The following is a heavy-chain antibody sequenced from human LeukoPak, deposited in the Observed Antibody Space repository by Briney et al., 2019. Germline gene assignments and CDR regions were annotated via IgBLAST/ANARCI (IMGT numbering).Heavy chain of an antibody. D-gene: IGHD3-10*01. Sequence: PSETLSLTCTVSGGSISNSGHYWVWIRQPPGKGLEWIGTITNTGGTYSNPSLKSRVTISVDTSKNQFSLKLSSVTAADTAVYYCARFCPVRGVITWGQGTLVTVSS. CDR1: GGSISNSGHY. V-gene: IGHV4-39*07. CDR2: ITNTGGT. J-gene: IGHJ5*02. CDR3: ARFCPVRGVIT.